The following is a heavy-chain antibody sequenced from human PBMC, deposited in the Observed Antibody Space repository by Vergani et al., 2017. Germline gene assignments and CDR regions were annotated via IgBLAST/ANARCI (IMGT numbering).Heavy chain of an antibody. CDR1: GYIFKNYY. Sequence: QVHLVQSGAAVKKPGASAKVSCTASGYIFKNYYMHWLRLAPGQGFQWMGVVNFVTGAATSPQKLEGRITMTRDTSTATFYMDLSSLKYEDTAIYYCARSIGYCTSGSCRPYYFDLWGQGTLVTVSS. CDR3: ARSIGYCTSGSCRPYYFDL. D-gene: IGHD2-15*01. J-gene: IGHJ4*02. CDR2: VNFVTGAA. V-gene: IGHV1-46*02.